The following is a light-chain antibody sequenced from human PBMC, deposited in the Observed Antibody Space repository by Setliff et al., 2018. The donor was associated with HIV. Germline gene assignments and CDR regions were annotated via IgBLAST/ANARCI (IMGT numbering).Light chain of an antibody. CDR3: SSYTSSSTLV. CDR1: SSDVGAYNY. CDR2: DVS. Sequence: SALAQPASVSGSPGQSVTFSCTGSSSDVGAYNYVSWYQQHPGKAPKLMIYDVSNRPSGVSNRFSGSKSGNTASLTISGLQADDEADYYCSSYTSSSTLVFGTGTKVTVL. V-gene: IGLV2-14*01. J-gene: IGLJ1*01.